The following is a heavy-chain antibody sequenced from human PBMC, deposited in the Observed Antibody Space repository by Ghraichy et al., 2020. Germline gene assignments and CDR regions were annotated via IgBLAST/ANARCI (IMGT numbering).Heavy chain of an antibody. CDR1: GFSLSTSGVG. V-gene: IGHV2-5*01. CDR3: AHRGHDSSGYYAVGP. J-gene: IGHJ5*02. CDR2: IYWNDDK. D-gene: IGHD3-22*01. Sequence: QTLSLTCTFSGFSLSTSGVGVGWIRQPPGKALEWLALIYWNDDKRYSPSLKSRLTITKDTSKNQVVLTMTNMDPVDTATYYCAHRGHDSSGYYAVGPWGQGTLVTVSS.